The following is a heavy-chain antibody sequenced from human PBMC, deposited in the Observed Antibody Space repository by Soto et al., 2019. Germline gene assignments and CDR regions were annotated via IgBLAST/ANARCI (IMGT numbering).Heavy chain of an antibody. CDR3: SRVGGYSKPDY. V-gene: IGHV3-49*04. Sequence: SLRLSCTGSGFTSGDYGISWVRQPPGKGLEWVGFIRSKTYGGTTEYAASVKGRFTFSRDDSKSIAYLEMNSLKTEDTAVYYCSRVGGYSKPDYWGQGTLVTVSS. CDR2: IRSKTYGGTT. CDR1: GFTSGDYG. D-gene: IGHD3-22*01. J-gene: IGHJ4*02.